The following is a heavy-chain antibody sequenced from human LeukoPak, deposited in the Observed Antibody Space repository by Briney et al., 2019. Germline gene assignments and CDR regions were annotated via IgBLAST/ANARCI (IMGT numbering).Heavy chain of an antibody. CDR3: ARGITPYFDY. CDR1: GFPFSSYG. Sequence: GGSLRLSCAASGFPFSSYGMNWVRQAPGKGLEWVSYISSSGFTKYYADSVKGQFTISRDNARNSLFLQMNSLSDEDTAVYYCARGITPYFDYWGQGTLATVSS. CDR2: ISSSGFTK. V-gene: IGHV3-48*02. J-gene: IGHJ4*02.